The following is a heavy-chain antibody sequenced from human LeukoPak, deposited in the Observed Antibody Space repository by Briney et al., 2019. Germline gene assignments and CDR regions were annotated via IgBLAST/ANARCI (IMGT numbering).Heavy chain of an antibody. V-gene: IGHV3-30*02. J-gene: IGHJ4*02. CDR3: ARSKSYDSSGYYFGY. D-gene: IGHD3-22*01. Sequence: PEGSLRLSCAASGFTFSSYGMHWVRQAPGKGLEWVAFIRWDGSIQYYADSVKGRFTISRDTSKNTLYLQMNSLRAEDTALYYCARSKSYDSSGYYFGYWGQGTLVTVPS. CDR1: GFTFSSYG. CDR2: IRWDGSIQ.